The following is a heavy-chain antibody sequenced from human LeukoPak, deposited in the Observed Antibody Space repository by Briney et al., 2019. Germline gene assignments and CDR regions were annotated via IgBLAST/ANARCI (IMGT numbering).Heavy chain of an antibody. CDR3: ARDVGGVLDL. V-gene: IGHV3-7*01. D-gene: IGHD3-9*01. CDR1: GFTFTAYW. CDR2: IKRDKRAT. Sequence: GGSLRLSSTASGFTFTAYWMAWVRQAPGKGLEWVGKIKRDKRATNQAHSVKGRFTISRDNAHNSVYLQLSSLRAEDTAVFYCARDVGGVLDLGGEGTLVTVS. J-gene: IGHJ4*02.